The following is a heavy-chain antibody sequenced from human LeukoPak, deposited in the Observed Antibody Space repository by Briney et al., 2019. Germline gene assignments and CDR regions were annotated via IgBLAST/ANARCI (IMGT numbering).Heavy chain of an antibody. CDR1: GGSISSGDYY. Sequence: SETLSLTCTVSGGSISSGDYYWSWIRQPPGKGLEWIGYIYYSRSTYYNPSLKSRVTISVDTSKNQFSLKLSSVTAADTAVYYCARGGAYYYDSSGDAFDVWGQGTMVTVSS. J-gene: IGHJ3*01. V-gene: IGHV4-30-4*08. D-gene: IGHD3-22*01. CDR3: ARGGAYYYDSSGDAFDV. CDR2: IYYSRST.